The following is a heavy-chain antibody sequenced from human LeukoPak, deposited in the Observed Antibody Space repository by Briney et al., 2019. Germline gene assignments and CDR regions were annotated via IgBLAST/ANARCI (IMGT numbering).Heavy chain of an antibody. J-gene: IGHJ4*02. D-gene: IGHD3-10*01. CDR1: GGIFSSYA. CDR3: AAGVDSGSLIQRGRSFFDY. CDR2: IIPISGTA. V-gene: IGHV1-69*05. Sequence: SVKVSCKASGGIFSSYAISWVRQAPGQGLEWMGRIIPISGTAKYAQKFQGRVTITTDESTSTAYMELSSLRSEDTAVYYCAAGVDSGSLIQRGRSFFDYWGQGTLVTVSS.